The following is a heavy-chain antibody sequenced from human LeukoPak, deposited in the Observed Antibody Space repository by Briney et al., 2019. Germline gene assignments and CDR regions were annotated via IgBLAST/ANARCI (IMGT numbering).Heavy chain of an antibody. CDR2: ISHDGTIK. J-gene: IGHJ4*02. CDR3: ARSVPDYTRFDF. Sequence: GGSLRLSCAASGFTFSSYAFHWVRQAPGKGLEWVAVISHDGTIKNDAGSVKGRFTISRDNSKNTLYLQMNSLRVEDTAVYYCARSVPDYTRFDFWGQGALVTVSS. CDR1: GFTFSSYA. V-gene: IGHV3-30*04. D-gene: IGHD4-11*01.